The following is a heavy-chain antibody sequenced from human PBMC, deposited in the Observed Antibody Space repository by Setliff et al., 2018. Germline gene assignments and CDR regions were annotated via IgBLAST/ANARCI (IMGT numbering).Heavy chain of an antibody. CDR2: INTNNGAT. CDR3: ARDADYYDSAENPIVDY. CDR1: GYTFTTYG. Sequence: GASAKVSCKASGYTFTTYGISWVRQAPGQGLEWMGYINTNNGATYYAHKVQGRLTMTTDTSTSTAYMELRSLRSDDTAVYYCARDADYYDSAENPIVDYWGQGTLVTVSS. V-gene: IGHV1-18*01. J-gene: IGHJ4*02. D-gene: IGHD3-22*01.